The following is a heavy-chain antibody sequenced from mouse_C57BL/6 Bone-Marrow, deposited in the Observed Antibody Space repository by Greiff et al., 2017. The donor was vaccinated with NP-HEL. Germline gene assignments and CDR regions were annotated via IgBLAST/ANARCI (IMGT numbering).Heavy chain of an antibody. V-gene: IGHV2-9*02. CDR3: ARVIYYDYERLYYYAMDY. J-gene: IGHJ4*01. Sequence: QVQLKESGPGLVAPSQCLSITCTVSGFSLTSYGVHWVRQPPGKGLEWLGVIWAGGSTNYNSALMSRLSISKDNSKSQVFLKMNSLQTDDTAMYYCARVIYYDYERLYYYAMDYWGQGTSVTVSS. D-gene: IGHD2-4*01. CDR1: GFSLTSYG. CDR2: IWAGGST.